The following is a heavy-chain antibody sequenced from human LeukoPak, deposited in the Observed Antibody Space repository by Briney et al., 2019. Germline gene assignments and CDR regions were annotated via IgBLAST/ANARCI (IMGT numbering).Heavy chain of an antibody. Sequence: SGGSLRLSCAASGLAFSAYKMHWVRQAPRKGLVWVSRISTDGYTTDYADFVQGRFTASRDNTKNTWSLEMNSLRAEDTAVYYCARKELGPHYYGMDVWGQGTTVTVSS. CDR2: ISTDGYTT. CDR3: ARKELGPHYYGMDV. CDR1: GLAFSAYK. D-gene: IGHD1-7*01. J-gene: IGHJ6*02. V-gene: IGHV3-74*01.